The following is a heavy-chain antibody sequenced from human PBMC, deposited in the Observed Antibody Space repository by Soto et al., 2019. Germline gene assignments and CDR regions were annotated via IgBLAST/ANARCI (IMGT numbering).Heavy chain of an antibody. J-gene: IGHJ3*02. D-gene: IGHD3-22*01. CDR2: ISAYNGNT. CDR1: GYTFTSYG. Sequence: ASVKVSCKASGYTFTSYGISWVRQAPGQGLEWMGWISAYNGNTNYAQKLQGRVTMTTDTSTSTAYMELRSLRSDDTAVYYCASSSFYYDSSGFPHDALDIWGQGTMVTV. CDR3: ASSSFYYDSSGFPHDALDI. V-gene: IGHV1-18*01.